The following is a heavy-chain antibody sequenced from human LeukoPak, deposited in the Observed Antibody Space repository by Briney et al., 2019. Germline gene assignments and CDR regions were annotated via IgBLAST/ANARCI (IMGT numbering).Heavy chain of an antibody. Sequence: GASVEVSCKASGYTFTGYYIHGVRQAPGQGREWIGLINPSGNLAWSAQRFQGRLTMTRDMSTTTDYMELSSLRSDDTAVYYCARDNSLQEMAWWFDPWGQGTLVIVS. CDR3: ARDNSLQEMAWWFDP. V-gene: IGHV1-46*01. CDR1: GYTFTGYY. J-gene: IGHJ5*02. D-gene: IGHD5-24*01. CDR2: INPSGNLA.